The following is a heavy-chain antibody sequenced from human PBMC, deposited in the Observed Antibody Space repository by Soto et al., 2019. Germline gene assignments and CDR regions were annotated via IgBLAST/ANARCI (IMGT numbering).Heavy chain of an antibody. CDR1: GGSISSYY. CDR3: ARFSYEWAFDI. V-gene: IGHV4-59*01. CDR2: IYYSGST. Sequence: SETLSLTCTVSGGSISSYYWSWIRQPPGKGLEWIGYIYYSGSTNYNPSLKSRVTISVDTSKNQFSLKLSSVTAADTAVYYCARFSYEWAFDIWGQGTMVTVSS. D-gene: IGHD5-12*01. J-gene: IGHJ3*02.